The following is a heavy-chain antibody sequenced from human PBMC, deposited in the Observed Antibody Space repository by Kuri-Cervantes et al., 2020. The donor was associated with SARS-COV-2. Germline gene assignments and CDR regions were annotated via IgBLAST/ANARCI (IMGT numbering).Heavy chain of an antibody. CDR2: ITPFNGNT. CDR1: GDTFTYRF. CDR3: ARSGPGAISREDGALDI. J-gene: IGHJ3*02. Sequence: SVKDSCKASGDTFTYRFLHGVRKAPGQAPEGMGWITPFNGNTKHPQKFQDRVTITRDRSMNTDYMELSSLSSEDTAMYYCARSGPGAISREDGALDIWGQGTMVTISS. V-gene: IGHV1-45*02. D-gene: IGHD4/OR15-4a*01.